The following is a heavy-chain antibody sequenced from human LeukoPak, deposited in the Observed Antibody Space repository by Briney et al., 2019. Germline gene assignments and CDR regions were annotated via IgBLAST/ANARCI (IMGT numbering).Heavy chain of an antibody. D-gene: IGHD5-12*01. Sequence: PGGSLRLSCTASGFTFGDYAMSWVRQAPGKGLEWVGFIRSKAYGGTIEYAASVKGRFTISRDDSKSIAYLQMNSLKTEDTAVYYCTRDILAGYYGMDVWGQGTTVTVSS. CDR3: TRDILAGYYGMDV. V-gene: IGHV3-49*04. CDR2: IRSKAYGGTI. J-gene: IGHJ6*02. CDR1: GFTFGDYA.